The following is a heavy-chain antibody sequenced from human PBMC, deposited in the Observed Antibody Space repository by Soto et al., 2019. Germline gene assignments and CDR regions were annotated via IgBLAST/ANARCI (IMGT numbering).Heavy chain of an antibody. J-gene: IGHJ4*02. CDR2: IYYSGST. Sequence: PSETLSLTCTVSGGSISSGGYYWSWIRQHPGKGLEWIGYIYYSGSTYYNPSLKSRVTISVDTSKKQFSLKLSSVTAADTAVYFCARDRGYESSLGLYYRAQGTPVTVSS. CDR1: GGSISSGGYY. V-gene: IGHV4-31*03. D-gene: IGHD3-22*01. CDR3: ARDRGYESSLGLYY.